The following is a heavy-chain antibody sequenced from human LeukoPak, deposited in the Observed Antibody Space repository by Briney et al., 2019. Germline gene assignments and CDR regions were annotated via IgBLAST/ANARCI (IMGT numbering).Heavy chain of an antibody. CDR2: IYSGGST. CDR3: AKGSPTQGFY. J-gene: IGHJ4*02. V-gene: IGHV3-53*01. Sequence: PGGSLRLSCAASGFSVSSNYMSWVRQAPGKGLEWVTVIYSGGSTYYADSVKGRFTIPRDNSKNTLYLQMNSLRAEDTAVYYCAKGSPTQGFYWGQGTLVTVSS. CDR1: GFSVSSNY.